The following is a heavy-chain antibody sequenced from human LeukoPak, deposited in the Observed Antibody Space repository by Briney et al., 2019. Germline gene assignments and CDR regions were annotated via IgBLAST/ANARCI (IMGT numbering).Heavy chain of an antibody. J-gene: IGHJ4*02. V-gene: IGHV3-9*01. CDR2: ISWNSGSI. CDR3: AKDIAARPYYLDN. Sequence: SLRLSCAASGFTFDDYAMHWVRQPPGKGLEWVSGISWNSGSIGYADSVKGRFTISRDNAKNSLYLQMNSLRAEDTALYYCAKDIAARPYYLDNWGQGTLVTVSS. CDR1: GFTFDDYA. D-gene: IGHD6-6*01.